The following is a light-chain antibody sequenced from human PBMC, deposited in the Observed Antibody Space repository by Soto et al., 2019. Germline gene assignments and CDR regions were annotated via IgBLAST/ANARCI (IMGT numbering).Light chain of an antibody. V-gene: IGLV1-40*01. J-gene: IGLJ1*01. CDR1: SSNIGTNYD. CDR2: ENV. Sequence: QSVLTQPPSVSGAPGQRVTISCTGSSSNIGTNYDVLWYQQLPGTAPKLLIYENVKRPSGIPDRFSGSKSGTSASLAITGLQTEDEAYYYCQSYDTSLSGYVFGTGTKVTVL. CDR3: QSYDTSLSGYV.